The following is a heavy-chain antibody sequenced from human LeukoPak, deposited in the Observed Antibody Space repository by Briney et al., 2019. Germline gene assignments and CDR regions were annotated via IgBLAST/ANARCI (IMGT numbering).Heavy chain of an antibody. CDR2: INSDGSIT. D-gene: IGHD4-17*01. V-gene: IGHV3-74*01. CDR1: GFTFSSYW. J-gene: IGHJ4*02. Sequence: GGSLRLSCAASGFTFSSYWMHWVRQAPGKGLVWVSRINSDGSITNYADSVKGRFTISRDNAKNTLYLQLNSLRAEDTAVYYCARVYGDYRTWDYWGQGTLVTLSS. CDR3: ARVYGDYRTWDY.